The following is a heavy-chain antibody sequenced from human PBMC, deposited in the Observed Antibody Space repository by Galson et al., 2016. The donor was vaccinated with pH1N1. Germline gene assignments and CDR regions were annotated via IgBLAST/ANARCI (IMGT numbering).Heavy chain of an antibody. D-gene: IGHD2-21*01. CDR1: GSSINSAVNSAYY. Sequence: SETLSLTCAVSGSSINSAVNSAYYWGWIRQPPGKGLQWVGSVYHTGSTYYNPSLRSRVTISIDTSKNQFSLKLTSVTAADTAECYCARNTYSGVWWYWGQGALVTVSS. V-gene: IGHV4-38-2*01. J-gene: IGHJ4*02. CDR2: VYHTGST. CDR3: ARNTYSGVWWY.